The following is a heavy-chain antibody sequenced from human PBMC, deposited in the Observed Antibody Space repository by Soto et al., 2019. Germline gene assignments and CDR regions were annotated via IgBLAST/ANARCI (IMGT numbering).Heavy chain of an antibody. V-gene: IGHV1-3*01. D-gene: IGHD2-2*01. CDR1: GYTFTSYA. J-gene: IGHJ5*02. CDR3: ARGCSSTSCYHWFDP. Sequence: ASVKVSCKASGYTFTSYAMHWVRQAPGQRLEWMGWINAGNGNTKYSQKFQGRVTITRDTSASTAYMELSSLRSEDTAVYYCARGCSSTSCYHWFDPWGQGTPVTVSS. CDR2: INAGNGNT.